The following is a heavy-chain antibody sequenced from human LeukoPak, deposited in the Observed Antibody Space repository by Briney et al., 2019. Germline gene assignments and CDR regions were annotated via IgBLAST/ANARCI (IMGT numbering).Heavy chain of an antibody. CDR1: KFTFSHYS. CDR2: ISSGGTTI. D-gene: IGHD1-1*01. V-gene: IGHV3-48*01. CDR3: ASCIRSTSLAQFDS. Sequence: GGSLRLSCVVSKFTFSHYSMNWVRQAPGKGLEWISYISSGGTTIYYADSVKGRFTISRDNAKNSLFLQMNSLRAEDTAVYYCASCIRSTSLAQFDSWGQGTLVTVSS. J-gene: IGHJ4*01.